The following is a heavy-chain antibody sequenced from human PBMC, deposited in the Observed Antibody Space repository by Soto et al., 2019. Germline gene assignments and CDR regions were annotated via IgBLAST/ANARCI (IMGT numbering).Heavy chain of an antibody. D-gene: IGHD3-22*01. CDR2: IIPIFGTA. J-gene: IGHJ6*02. CDR1: GGTFSSYA. Sequence: GASVKVSCKASGGTFSSYAISWVRQAPGQGLEWMGGIIPIFGTANYAQKFQGRVTITADESTSTAYMELSSLRSEDTAVYYCARDNKGSPASGPTTYQYYYDSSGYYPLSGMDVWGQGTTVTVSS. V-gene: IGHV1-69*13. CDR3: ARDNKGSPASGPTTYQYYYDSSGYYPLSGMDV.